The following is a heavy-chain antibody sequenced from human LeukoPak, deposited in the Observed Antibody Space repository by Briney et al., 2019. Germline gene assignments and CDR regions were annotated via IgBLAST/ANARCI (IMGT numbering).Heavy chain of an antibody. CDR2: FDPEDGET. Sequence: ASVKVSCKVSGYTLTELSMHWVRQAPGEGLEWMGGFDPEDGETIYAQKFQGRVTMTEDTSTDTAYMELSSLRSEDTAVYYCATVDCSSTSCYFYYFDYWGQGTLVTVSS. D-gene: IGHD2-2*01. CDR3: ATVDCSSTSCYFYYFDY. CDR1: GYTLTELS. J-gene: IGHJ4*02. V-gene: IGHV1-24*01.